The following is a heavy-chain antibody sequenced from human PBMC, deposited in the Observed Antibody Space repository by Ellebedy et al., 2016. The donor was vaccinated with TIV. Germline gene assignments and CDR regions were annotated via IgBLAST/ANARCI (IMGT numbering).Heavy chain of an antibody. J-gene: IGHJ5*02. CDR3: AKGVGDTAMVMSWFDP. CDR2: ISGSAGST. D-gene: IGHD5-18*01. CDR1: RFTFSSYA. Sequence: GESLKISCAASRFTFSSYAMSWVRQAPGKGLEWVSSISGSAGSTYYADSVKGRLTISRDNSKNTLYLQMNSLRAEDTAVYYCAKGVGDTAMVMSWFDPWGQGTLVTVSS. V-gene: IGHV3-23*01.